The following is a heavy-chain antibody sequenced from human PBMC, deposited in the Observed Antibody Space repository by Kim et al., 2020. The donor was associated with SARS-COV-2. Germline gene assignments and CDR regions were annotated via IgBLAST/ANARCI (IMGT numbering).Heavy chain of an antibody. V-gene: IGHV4-39*01. CDR2: IYYSGST. J-gene: IGHJ5*02. Sequence: SETLSLTCTVSGGSISSSSYYWGWIRQPPGKGLEWIGSIYYSGSTYYNPSLKSRVTISVDTSKNQFSLKLSSVTAADTAVYYCARHIFPDELLWFGEFAPEGNWFDPWGQGTLVTVSS. D-gene: IGHD3-10*01. CDR1: GGSISSSSYY. CDR3: ARHIFPDELLWFGEFAPEGNWFDP.